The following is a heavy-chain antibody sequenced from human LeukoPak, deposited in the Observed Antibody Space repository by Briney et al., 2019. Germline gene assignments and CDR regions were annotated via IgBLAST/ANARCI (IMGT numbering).Heavy chain of an antibody. CDR3: ARHKQPLGANDY. CDR2: IYPGDSDT. Sequence: GESLKISCKGSGYSFSSNWIAWVRQMPGKGPEWMGIIYPGDSDTRYSPSFQGQVTFSADKSINTAYLQWSNLKASDTAMYYCARHKQPLGANDYWGQGTLVTVSS. J-gene: IGHJ4*02. D-gene: IGHD4/OR15-4a*01. V-gene: IGHV5-51*01. CDR1: GYSFSSNW.